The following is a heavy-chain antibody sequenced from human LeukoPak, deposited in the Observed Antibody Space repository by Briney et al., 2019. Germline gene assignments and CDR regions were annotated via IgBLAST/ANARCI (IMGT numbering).Heavy chain of an antibody. CDR2: ISGSGGST. CDR1: GFTFSSYA. V-gene: IGHV3-23*01. J-gene: IGHJ4*02. Sequence: PGGSLRLSRAASGFTFSSYAMSWVRQAPGKGLVWVSAISGSGGSTHYADSVKGRFTISRDNSKNTLYLQMNSLRAEDTAVYYCAKKPQWLVRGSSGSYFDYWGQGTLVTVSS. D-gene: IGHD6-19*01. CDR3: AKKPQWLVRGSSGSYFDY.